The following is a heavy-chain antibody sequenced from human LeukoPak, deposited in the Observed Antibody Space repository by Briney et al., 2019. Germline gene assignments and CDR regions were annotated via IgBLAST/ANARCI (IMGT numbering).Heavy chain of an antibody. CDR3: ARCDPGVEYDRIFDY. J-gene: IGHJ4*02. CDR1: GGSFSGYY. CDR2: INHSGST. D-gene: IGHD3-22*01. Sequence: SETLSLTCAVYGGSFSGYYWSWIRQPPGKGLEWIGEINHSGSTNYNPSLKSRVTISVDTSKNQFSLKLSSVTAADTAVYYCARCDPGVEYDRIFDYWGQGTLVTVSS. V-gene: IGHV4-34*01.